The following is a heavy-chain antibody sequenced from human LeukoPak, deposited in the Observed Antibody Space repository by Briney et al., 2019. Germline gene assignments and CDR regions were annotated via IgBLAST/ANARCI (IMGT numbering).Heavy chain of an antibody. CDR1: GGSISSHY. D-gene: IGHD6-13*01. J-gene: IGHJ5*02. V-gene: IGHV4-59*11. CDR3: ARALSQQLVHWFDP. CDR2: IYYSGST. Sequence: SEPLSLTCTVSGGSISSHYWSWIRQPPGKGLEWIGYIYYSGSTNYNPSLKSRVTISVDTSKNQFSLKLSSVTAADTAVYYCARALSQQLVHWFDPWGQGTLVTVSS.